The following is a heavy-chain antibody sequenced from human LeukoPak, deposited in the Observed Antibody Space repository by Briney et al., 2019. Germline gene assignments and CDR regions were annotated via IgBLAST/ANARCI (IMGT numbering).Heavy chain of an antibody. J-gene: IGHJ3*02. D-gene: IGHD3-22*01. Sequence: ASVKVSCKASGGTFSSYAISWVRQAPGQGLEWMGGIIPIFGTANYAQKFQGRVTITADESTSTAYMELSSLRSEDTAVYYCARWKDLIYDSSGYYLSAFDIWGQGTMVTVSS. CDR3: ARWKDLIYDSSGYYLSAFDI. CDR1: GGTFSSYA. CDR2: IIPIFGTA. V-gene: IGHV1-69*13.